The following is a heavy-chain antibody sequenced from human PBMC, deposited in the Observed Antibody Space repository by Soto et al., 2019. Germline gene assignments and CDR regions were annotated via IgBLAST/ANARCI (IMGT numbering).Heavy chain of an antibody. J-gene: IGHJ4*02. CDR1: GDRVSSTSTA. CDR3: ARGSYYSGRV. CDR2: TYYRSNWYS. V-gene: IGHV6-1*01. D-gene: IGHD3-10*01. Sequence: QTLSLTCAISGDRVSSTSTAWGSIRQSPSRGLEWLGRTYYRSNWYSDYAVSVKSRITINPDTSNKQFSLQLSSLIPEDTAVYYGARGSYYSGRVWGRGTLVTVSS.